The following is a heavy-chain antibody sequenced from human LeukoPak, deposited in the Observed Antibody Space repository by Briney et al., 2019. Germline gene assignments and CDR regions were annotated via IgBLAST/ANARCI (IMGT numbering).Heavy chain of an antibody. V-gene: IGHV1-8*01. CDR3: ARGWGQWRLAWGFDI. CDR1: GYTLTSYD. J-gene: IGHJ3*02. D-gene: IGHD6-19*01. Sequence: ASVKVSCKASGYTLTSYDINWVRQATGQGLEWMGWMNPNSGNTGYAQKFQGRVTMTRNTSISTTYMELSSLRSEDTAVYYCARGWGQWRLAWGFDIWGQGTMVTVSS. CDR2: MNPNSGNT.